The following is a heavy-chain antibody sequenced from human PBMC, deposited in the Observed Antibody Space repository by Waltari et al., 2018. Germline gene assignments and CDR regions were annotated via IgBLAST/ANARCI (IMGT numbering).Heavy chain of an antibody. CDR2: VYSTGAT. V-gene: IGHV4-4*07. CDR1: AASIRGHY. Sequence: QMKLLESGPGLVKPSETLSLTCTVSAASIRGHYWSWIRQPAGKGLEWIGRVYSTGATNYNPSLGRRATISVDTARKQVSLKLTSVTAADTAMYFCAESDSGSWQYFFNSWGQGALVTV. CDR3: AESDSGSWQYFFNS. J-gene: IGHJ4*02. D-gene: IGHD6-19*01.